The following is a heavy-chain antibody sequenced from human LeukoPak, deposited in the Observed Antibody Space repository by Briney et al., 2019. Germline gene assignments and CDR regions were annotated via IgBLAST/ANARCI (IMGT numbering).Heavy chain of an antibody. D-gene: IGHD3-22*01. V-gene: IGHV4-30-4*01. CDR3: ARDPRGDYYDSSGPGWYFDL. J-gene: IGHJ2*01. Sequence: PSETLSLTCTVSGGSISSGDYYWSWIRQPPGKGQEWIGYIYYSGGTYYNPSLKSRVTISVDTSKNQFSLKLSSVTAADTAVYYCARDPRGDYYDSSGPGWYFDLWGRGTLVTVSS. CDR1: GGSISSGDYY. CDR2: IYYSGGT.